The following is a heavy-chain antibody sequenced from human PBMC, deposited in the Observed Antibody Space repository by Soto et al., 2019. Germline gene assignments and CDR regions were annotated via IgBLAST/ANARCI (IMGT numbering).Heavy chain of an antibody. V-gene: IGHV4-34*01. D-gene: IGHD2-15*01. CDR1: GGSFSGYY. J-gene: IGHJ6*02. CDR3: ARVGYCSGGRCHLVSAGNMDV. CDR2: INHSGST. Sequence: SETLSLTCAVYGGSFSGYYWSWIRQPPGKGLEWIGEINHSGSTNYNPSLKSRVTISVDTSKNQFSLKLSSVTAADTAVYYCARVGYCSGGRCHLVSAGNMDVWGQGTTVTVSS.